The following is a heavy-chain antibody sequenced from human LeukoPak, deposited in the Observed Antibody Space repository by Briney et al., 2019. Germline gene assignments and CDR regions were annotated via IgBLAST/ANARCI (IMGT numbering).Heavy chain of an antibody. Sequence: PGGSLRLSWTGTGFIFGDYAITWVRQTPGTGLEWLGFIRSKAYGGTTEYAAAVKDKFTISRDVSKTIAYLQINSLKTADTAIYYCPVQLVPSDNWFAPWGQGTLVTVSS. CDR1: GFIFGDYA. CDR2: IRSKAYGGTT. D-gene: IGHD2-2*01. J-gene: IGHJ5*02. CDR3: PVQLVPSDNWFAP. V-gene: IGHV3-49*04.